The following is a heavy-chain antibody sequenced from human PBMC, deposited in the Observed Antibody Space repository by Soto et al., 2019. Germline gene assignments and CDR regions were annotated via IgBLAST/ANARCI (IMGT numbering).Heavy chain of an antibody. CDR2: INSDGSTT. CDR3: ARAPVGHFDY. Sequence: GGSLRLSCAASGFTFSSYWMHWVRQVPGKGLVWVSRINSDGSTTTYADSVKGRFTISRDNAKNTLYLQMNSLRVEDTAVYYCARAPVGHFDYWGQGTQVTVSS. J-gene: IGHJ4*02. V-gene: IGHV3-74*01. CDR1: GFTFSSYW.